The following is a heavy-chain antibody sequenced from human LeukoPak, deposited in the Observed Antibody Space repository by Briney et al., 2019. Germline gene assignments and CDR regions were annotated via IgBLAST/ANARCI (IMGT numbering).Heavy chain of an antibody. CDR2: INHSGST. J-gene: IGHJ4*02. CDR3: ARWVRGYCSGTSCYSFDY. CDR1: GGSFSGYY. D-gene: IGHD2-2*01. Sequence: KPSETLSLTCAVYGGSFSGYYWSWIRQPPGKGLEWIGEINHSGSTNYNPSLKSRVTISVDTSKNQFSLKLSSVTAADTAVYYCARWVRGYCSGTSCYSFDYWGQGTLVTVSS. V-gene: IGHV4-34*01.